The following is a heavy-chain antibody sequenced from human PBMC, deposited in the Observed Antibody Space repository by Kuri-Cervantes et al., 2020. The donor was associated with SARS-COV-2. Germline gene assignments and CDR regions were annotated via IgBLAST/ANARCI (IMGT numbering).Heavy chain of an antibody. CDR1: GGTSSSYA. V-gene: IGHV1-18*01. J-gene: IGHJ4*02. D-gene: IGHD3-22*01. CDR3: ARVVFTMIVVVPDY. Sequence: ASVKVSCKASGGTSSSYAISWVRQAPGQGLEWMGWISAYNGNTNYAQKLQGRVTMTTDTSTSTAYMELRSLRSDDTAVYYCARVVFTMIVVVPDYWGQGTLVTVSS. CDR2: ISAYNGNT.